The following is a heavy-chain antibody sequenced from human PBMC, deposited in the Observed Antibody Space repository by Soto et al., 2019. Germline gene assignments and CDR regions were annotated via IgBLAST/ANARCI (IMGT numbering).Heavy chain of an antibody. CDR3: AKDQGPHSKPNPPYYYYGMDV. J-gene: IGHJ6*02. CDR1: GFTFSSYG. CDR2: ISYDGSNK. D-gene: IGHD4-4*01. V-gene: IGHV3-30*18. Sequence: QVQLVESGGGVVQPGRSLRLSCAASGFTFSSYGMHWVRQAPGKGLEWVAVISYDGSNKYYADSVKGRFTISRDNSKNTLYLQMNSLRAEDTAVYYCAKDQGPHSKPNPPYYYYGMDVWGQGTTVTVSS.